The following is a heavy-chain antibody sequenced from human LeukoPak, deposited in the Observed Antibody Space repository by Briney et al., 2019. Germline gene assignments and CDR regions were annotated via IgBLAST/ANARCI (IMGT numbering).Heavy chain of an antibody. CDR2: IYTSGST. D-gene: IGHD3-10*01. V-gene: IGHV4-4*07. CDR1: GGSISSYY. Sequence: SETLSLTCTVSGGSISSYYWSWIRQPAGKGLEWIGRIYTSGSTNYNPSLKSRVTMSVDTSKNQFSLKLSSVTAADTAVYYCARSDRLWFGELSWFDPWGQGTLVTVSS. CDR3: ARSDRLWFGELSWFDP. J-gene: IGHJ5*02.